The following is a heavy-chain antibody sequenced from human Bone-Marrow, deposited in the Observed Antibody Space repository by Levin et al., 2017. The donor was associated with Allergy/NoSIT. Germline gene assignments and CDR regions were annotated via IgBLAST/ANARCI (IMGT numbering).Heavy chain of an antibody. CDR2: IGRDGVEK. CDR3: VKIDRGELGAWF. Sequence: SGGSLRLSCAASGFTFNRYWMSWIRQTPGKGLEWVANIGRDGVEKNYVDSVKGRFTISRDNAKNSLDLQMNTLRVEDTAVYYCVKIDRGELGAWFWGQGTLVAVSS. V-gene: IGHV3-7*01. J-gene: IGHJ1*01. D-gene: IGHD3-10*01. CDR1: GFTFNRYW.